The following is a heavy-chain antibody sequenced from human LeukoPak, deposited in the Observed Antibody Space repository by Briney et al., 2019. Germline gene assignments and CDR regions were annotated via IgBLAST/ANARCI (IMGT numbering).Heavy chain of an antibody. CDR2: ISAYNGNT. CDR3: ARDNCRWYCSGATFDP. J-gene: IGHJ5*02. V-gene: IGHV1-18*01. CDR1: GYTSTSYG. Sequence: ASVTVSCKASGYTSTSYGISWVRQAPGQGLEWMGWISAYNGNTNYAQKLQGRVTMTTDTSTSTAYMELRSLRSDDTAVYYCARDNCRWYCSGATFDPWGQGTLVTVSS. D-gene: IGHD2-15*01.